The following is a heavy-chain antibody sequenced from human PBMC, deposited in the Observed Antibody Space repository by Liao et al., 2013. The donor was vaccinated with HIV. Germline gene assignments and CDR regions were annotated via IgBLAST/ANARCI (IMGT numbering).Heavy chain of an antibody. Sequence: QVQLQESGPGLVKPSQTLSLTCTVSGGSISSGSYYWSWIRQPAGKGLEWIGRIYTSGSTSYNPSLKSRVTISVDTSKNQFSLKLSSVTAADTAVYYCARVGSSSSPGGYYYYYMDVWGKGTTVTVSS. CDR3: ARVGSSSSPGGYYYYYMDV. CDR1: GGSISSGSYY. V-gene: IGHV4-61*02. D-gene: IGHD6-6*01. CDR2: IYTSGST. J-gene: IGHJ6*03.